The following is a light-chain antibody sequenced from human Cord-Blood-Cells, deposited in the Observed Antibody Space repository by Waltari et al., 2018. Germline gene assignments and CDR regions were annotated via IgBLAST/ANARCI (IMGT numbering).Light chain of an antibody. J-gene: IGLJ3*02. CDR2: RNN. Sequence: QSVLTQPPSASGTPGQRVTIACSGSSSNIGSHYVYWYQQLPGTAPKRLIYRNNQRPSGGPDRFSGSKSGTSASLAISGLRSEDEADYYCAAWDDSLSGPVFGGGTKLTVL. V-gene: IGLV1-47*01. CDR1: SSNIGSHY. CDR3: AAWDDSLSGPV.